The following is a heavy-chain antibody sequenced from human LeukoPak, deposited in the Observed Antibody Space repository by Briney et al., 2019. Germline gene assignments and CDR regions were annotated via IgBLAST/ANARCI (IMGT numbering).Heavy chain of an antibody. D-gene: IGHD3/OR15-3a*01. V-gene: IGHV1-18*01. J-gene: IGHJ6*02. CDR3: ARVWDYNSTHSYGLDV. Sequence: ASVKVSCKASGYTFTSYGISWVRQAPGQGLEWMGWISAYNGNTNYAQKLQGRVTMTTDTSTSTVYMELRSLRSDDTAVYYCARVWDYNSTHSYGLDVWGRGTTVTVSS. CDR1: GYTFTSYG. CDR2: ISAYNGNT.